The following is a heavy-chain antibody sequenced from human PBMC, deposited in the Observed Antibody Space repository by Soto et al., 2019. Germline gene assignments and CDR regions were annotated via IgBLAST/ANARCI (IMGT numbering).Heavy chain of an antibody. V-gene: IGHV3-15*07. CDR2: IKSKTDGGTT. J-gene: IGHJ6*02. CDR3: TTALVVYDSSGYYLDYYYYGMDV. Sequence: PGGSLRLSSAAAGFTFSNAWMNWVRQAPGKGLEWVGRIKSKTDGGTTDYAAPVKGRFTISRDDSKNTLYLQMNSLKTEDTAVYYCTTALVVYDSSGYYLDYYYYGMDVWGQGTTVTVSS. D-gene: IGHD3-22*01. CDR1: GFTFSNAW.